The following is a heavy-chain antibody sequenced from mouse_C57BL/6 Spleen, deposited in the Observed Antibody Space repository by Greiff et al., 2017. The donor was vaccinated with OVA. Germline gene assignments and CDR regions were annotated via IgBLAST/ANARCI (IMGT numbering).Heavy chain of an antibody. CDR3: ARPGDGYYAY. Sequence: VKLMESGAELARPGASVKLSCKASGYTFTSYGISWVKQRTGQGLEWIGEIYPRSGNTYYNEKFKGKATLTADKSSSTAYMELRSLTSEDSAVYFCARPGDGYYAYWGQGTLVTVSA. CDR1: GYTFTSYG. V-gene: IGHV1-81*01. CDR2: IYPRSGNT. J-gene: IGHJ3*01. D-gene: IGHD2-3*01.